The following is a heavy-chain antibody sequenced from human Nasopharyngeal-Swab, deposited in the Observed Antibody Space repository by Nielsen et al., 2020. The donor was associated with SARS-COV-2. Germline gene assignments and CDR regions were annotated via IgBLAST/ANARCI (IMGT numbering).Heavy chain of an antibody. CDR1: GYTFTSYD. CDR2: MNPNRGNT. J-gene: IGHJ4*02. CDR3: ARVAMVTGSFDY. D-gene: IGHD5-18*01. V-gene: IGHV1-8*01. Sequence: AAVKVSCKASGYTFTSYDINWVRQATGQGLEWMGWMNPNRGNTGYAQKFQGRVTMTRNTSISTAYMELSSLRSEDTAVYYCARVAMVTGSFDYWGQGTLVTVSS.